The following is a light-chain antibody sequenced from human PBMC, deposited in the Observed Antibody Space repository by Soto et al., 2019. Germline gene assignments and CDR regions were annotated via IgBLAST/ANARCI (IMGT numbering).Light chain of an antibody. CDR3: QQRTDWLWT. J-gene: IGKJ1*01. V-gene: IGKV3-11*01. CDR2: DGS. CDR1: QSISTY. Sequence: EIVLTQSPATLSLSPGERATLSCRVSQSISTYLGWYQQKPGQAPRLLIYDGSNRATGTPARFSGNGYGTDFTLTVSSLEPEDFAVYYCQQRTDWLWTFGQGTKVQLK.